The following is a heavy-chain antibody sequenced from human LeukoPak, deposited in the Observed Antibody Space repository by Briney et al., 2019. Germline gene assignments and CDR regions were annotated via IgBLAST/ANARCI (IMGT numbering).Heavy chain of an antibody. CDR2: IYYSGST. CDR3: ARDAPRNYFDY. J-gene: IGHJ4*02. Sequence: PSQTLSLTCTVSGGSISSGGYYWSWIRQHPGKGLEWIEYIYYSGSTYYNPSLKSRVTISVDTSKNQFSLKLSSVTAADTAVYYCARDAPRNYFDYWGQGTLVTVSS. CDR1: GGSISSGGYY. V-gene: IGHV4-31*03.